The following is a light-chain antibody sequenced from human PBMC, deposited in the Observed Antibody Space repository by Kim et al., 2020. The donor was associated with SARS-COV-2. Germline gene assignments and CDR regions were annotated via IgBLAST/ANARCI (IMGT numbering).Light chain of an antibody. J-gene: IGLJ1*01. CDR1: SSEVGGYNR. Sequence: QSALTQPPSVSGSPGQSATISCTGTSSEVGGYNRVSWYQQPPGTAPKLMIYEVSNRPSGVPDRFSGSKSGNTASLTISGLQAEDEADYYCSSYTSSSTYVFGTGTKVTVL. CDR2: EVS. CDR3: SSYTSSSTYV. V-gene: IGLV2-18*02.